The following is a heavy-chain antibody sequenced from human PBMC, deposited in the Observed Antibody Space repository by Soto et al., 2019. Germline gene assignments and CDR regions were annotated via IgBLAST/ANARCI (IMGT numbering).Heavy chain of an antibody. CDR1: GFTFSSYG. CDR3: ARDQGVGGLGDFGY. V-gene: IGHV3-33*01. D-gene: IGHD3-10*01. CDR2: IWYDGSNK. Sequence: QVQLVESGGGVVQPGRSLRLSCAASGFTFSSYGMHWVRQAPGKGLEWVAVIWYDGSNKYYADSVQGRFTISRDNSKNTLYLEMNSLRAEDTAVYYCARDQGVGGLGDFGYWGQGTLVTVSS. J-gene: IGHJ4*02.